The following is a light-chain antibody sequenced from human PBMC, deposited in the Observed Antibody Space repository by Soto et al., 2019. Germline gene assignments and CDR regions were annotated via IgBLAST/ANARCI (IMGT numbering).Light chain of an antibody. J-gene: IGLJ2*01. V-gene: IGLV2-14*03. CDR2: DVD. CDR3: GSDTDGTTLVV. CDR1: SRDIGGYNF. Sequence: QSVLTQPASVSGSPGQSITISCTGTSRDIGGYNFVSWYQQHPGKAPKLLIYDVDLRPSGVSGRFSGSKSGNTASLTISGLQGDDEAAYYCGSDTDGTTLVVFGGGTKLTVL.